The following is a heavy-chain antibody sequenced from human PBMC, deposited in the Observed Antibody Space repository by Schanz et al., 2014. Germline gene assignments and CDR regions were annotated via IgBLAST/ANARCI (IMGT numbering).Heavy chain of an antibody. V-gene: IGHV3-30-3*01. Sequence: VQLVESGGGLVQPGGSLRLSCAASGFTFSSYAMHWVRQAPGKGLEWVALISNDGSIKYYADSVEGRFTISRDNSRNTLYLQMNSLRTEDTAVYYCARAARRTRVVPLYFDYWGQGTLVTVSS. CDR3: ARAARRTRVVPLYFDY. D-gene: IGHD2-2*01. J-gene: IGHJ4*02. CDR1: GFTFSSYA. CDR2: ISNDGSIK.